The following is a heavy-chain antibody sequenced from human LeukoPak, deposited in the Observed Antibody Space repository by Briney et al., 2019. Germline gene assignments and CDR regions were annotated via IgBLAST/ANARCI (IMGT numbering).Heavy chain of an antibody. CDR2: IYPGDPDT. Sequence: GESLKISCKGSGYSFTYYWIGWVRQIPGKGVGWIGIIYPGDPDTRYSTSFQGQVTISAHKSITTAYLRWSSLKDSDTAVYYCAILPRIGRIRGGPKYFDLWGRGTRVTVSS. J-gene: IGHJ2*01. CDR1: GYSFTYYW. V-gene: IGHV5-51*01. CDR3: AILPRIGRIRGGPKYFDL. D-gene: IGHD3-10*01.